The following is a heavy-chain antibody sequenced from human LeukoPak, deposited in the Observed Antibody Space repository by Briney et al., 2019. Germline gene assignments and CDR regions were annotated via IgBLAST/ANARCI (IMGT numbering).Heavy chain of an antibody. CDR3: AREALGFDY. CDR2: ISSSSSYI. CDR1: GFTFSSYS. J-gene: IGHJ4*02. Sequence: MTGGSLRLSCGASGFTFSSYSMNWVRQAPGKGLEWVSSISSSSSYIYYADSVKGRFTISRDNAKNSLSLQMSSLRAEDTAVYYCAREALGFDYWGQGILVTVSS. V-gene: IGHV3-21*01. D-gene: IGHD3-16*01.